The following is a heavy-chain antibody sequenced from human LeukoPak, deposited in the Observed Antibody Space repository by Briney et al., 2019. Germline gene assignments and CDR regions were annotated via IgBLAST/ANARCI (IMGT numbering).Heavy chain of an antibody. Sequence: GGSLRLSCAASGFTFSRYAMSWVRQAPGKGLEWVSAISGSGGSTYYADSVKGRFTISRDNSKNRLYLQMNSLRAEDTAVYYCAKMRAASYYFDYWGQGTLVTVSS. J-gene: IGHJ4*02. V-gene: IGHV3-23*01. CDR1: GFTFSRYA. D-gene: IGHD6-6*01. CDR3: AKMRAASYYFDY. CDR2: ISGSGGST.